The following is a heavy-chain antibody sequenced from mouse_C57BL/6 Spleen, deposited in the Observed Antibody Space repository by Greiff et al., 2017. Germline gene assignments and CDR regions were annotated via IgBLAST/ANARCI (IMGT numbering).Heavy chain of an antibody. CDR3: ARDQITTVVAPFDY. Sequence: EVKLVESGGGLVKPGGSLKLSCAASGFTFSSYAMSWVRQTPEKRLEWVATISDGGSYTYDPDNVKGRFTISRDNAKNNLYLQMSHLKSEDTAMYYCARDQITTVVAPFDYWGQGTTLTVSS. J-gene: IGHJ2*01. D-gene: IGHD1-1*01. CDR1: GFTFSSYA. V-gene: IGHV5-4*01. CDR2: ISDGGSYT.